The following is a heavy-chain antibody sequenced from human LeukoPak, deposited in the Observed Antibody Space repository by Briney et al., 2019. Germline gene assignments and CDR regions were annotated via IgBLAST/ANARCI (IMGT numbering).Heavy chain of an antibody. V-gene: IGHV3-49*04. D-gene: IGHD3-3*01. Sequence: PGGSLRLSCTASGFTFGDYAMSWVRQAPGKGLEWVGFIRSKAYGGTTEYAASVKGRFTISRDDSKSIAYLQMNSLKTEDTAVYYCNRDSYDFWSGGMYYFDYWGQGTLVTVSS. J-gene: IGHJ4*02. CDR2: IRSKAYGGTT. CDR3: NRDSYDFWSGGMYYFDY. CDR1: GFTFGDYA.